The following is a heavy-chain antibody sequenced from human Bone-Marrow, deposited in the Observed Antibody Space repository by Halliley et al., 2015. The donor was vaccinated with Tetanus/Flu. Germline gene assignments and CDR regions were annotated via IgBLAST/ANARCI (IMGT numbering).Heavy chain of an antibody. J-gene: IGHJ6*02. CDR3: ASAYYDWMLFFY. V-gene: IGHV3-11*06. CDR2: ISSGGDYT. D-gene: IGHD3-9*01. Sequence: GGGSSISSGGDYTFYADSVKGRFRISRDNTNNSVSLQMDSLRAEDTAIYYCASAYYDWMLFFYWGQGTAVPVSS.